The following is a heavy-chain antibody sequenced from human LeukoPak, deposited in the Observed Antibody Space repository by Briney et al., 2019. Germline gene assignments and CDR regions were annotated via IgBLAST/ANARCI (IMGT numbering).Heavy chain of an antibody. Sequence: SETLSLTCAVYGGSFSGYYWSWIRQPPGKGLEWIGYIYTTGTTNYNPSLKSRVTTSVDTSKNQFSLKLSSVTAADTAVYYCARGSGTSFDYWGQGTLVTVSS. D-gene: IGHD3-10*01. J-gene: IGHJ4*02. V-gene: IGHV4-4*09. CDR3: ARGSGTSFDY. CDR1: GGSFSGYY. CDR2: IYTTGTT.